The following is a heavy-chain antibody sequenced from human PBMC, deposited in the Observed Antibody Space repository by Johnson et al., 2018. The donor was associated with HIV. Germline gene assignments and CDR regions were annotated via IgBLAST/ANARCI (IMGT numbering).Heavy chain of an antibody. CDR3: ANDKGSSSWSGLDI. V-gene: IGHV3-9*01. CDR2: ISWNSGSI. Sequence: VQLVESGGGLVQPGGSLRLSCAASGFTFSSYAMSWVRQAPGKGLEWVSGISWNSGSIGYADSVKGRFTLSRDNAKNPLYLQMNSLRAEDTALYYCANDKGSSSWSGLDIWGQGTLVTVSS. J-gene: IGHJ3*02. CDR1: GFTFSSYA. D-gene: IGHD6-13*01.